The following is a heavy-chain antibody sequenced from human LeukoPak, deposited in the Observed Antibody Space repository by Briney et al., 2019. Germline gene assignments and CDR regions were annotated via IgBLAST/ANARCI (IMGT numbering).Heavy chain of an antibody. J-gene: IGHJ4*02. CDR1: GFTFIDYD. Sequence: GGSLRLSCAASGFTFIDYDMHWARQVIGKGLEWVSAIGIRGDTHYSGSVKGRFTISRENAESSLYLQMNSLRAEDTAVYYCAKDQKVLPGVIDYWGQGTLVTVSS. V-gene: IGHV3-13*01. CDR3: AKDQKVLPGVIDY. D-gene: IGHD7-27*01. CDR2: IGIRGDT.